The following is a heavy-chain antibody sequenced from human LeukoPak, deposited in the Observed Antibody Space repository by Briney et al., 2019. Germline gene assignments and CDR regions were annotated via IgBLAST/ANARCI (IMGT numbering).Heavy chain of an antibody. CDR1: GGSISSYY. CDR3: ARGRAAAGPFDY. CDR2: IYYSGST. V-gene: IGHV4-59*01. D-gene: IGHD6-13*01. J-gene: IGHJ4*02. Sequence: SETLSLTCTVSGGSISSYYWSWIRQPPEKGLEWIGYIYYSGSTNYNPSLKSRVTISVDTPKNQFSLKLSSVTAADTAVYYCARGRAAAGPFDYWGQGTLVTVSS.